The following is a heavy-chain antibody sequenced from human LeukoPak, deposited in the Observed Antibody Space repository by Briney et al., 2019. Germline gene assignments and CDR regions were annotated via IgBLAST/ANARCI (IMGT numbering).Heavy chain of an antibody. Sequence: SETLSLTCSVSGVSVSSGSNYWGWIRQPPGKTLEWIGSIYSSGSTYYNPSLKSRVLILIDTAKNHFSLNLSSVTAADTAVYYCARSDGYGLVGIWGQGTMGTVSS. V-gene: IGHV4-39*07. CDR2: IYSSGST. CDR3: ARSDGYGLVGI. D-gene: IGHD3-10*01. CDR1: GVSVSSGSNY. J-gene: IGHJ3*02.